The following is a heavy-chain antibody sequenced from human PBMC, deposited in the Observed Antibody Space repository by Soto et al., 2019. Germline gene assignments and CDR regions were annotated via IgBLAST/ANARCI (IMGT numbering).Heavy chain of an antibody. D-gene: IGHD2-21*02. CDR3: ARDPGGGDYYYYYYMDV. CDR2: IIPILGIA. J-gene: IGHJ6*03. CDR1: GGTFSSYT. Sequence: SVKVSCKASGGTFSSYTISWVRQTPGQGLEWMGRIIPILGIANYAQKFQGRVTITADKSTSTAYMELSSLRSEDTAVYYCARDPGGGDYYYYYYMDVWGKGTTVTV. V-gene: IGHV1-69*04.